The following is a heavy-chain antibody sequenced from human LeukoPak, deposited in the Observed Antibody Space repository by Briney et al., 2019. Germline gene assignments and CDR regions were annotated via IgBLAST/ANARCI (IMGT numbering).Heavy chain of an antibody. D-gene: IGHD6-6*01. CDR1: GFTFSSYA. J-gene: IGHJ4*02. V-gene: IGHV3-30-3*01. CDR2: ISYDGSNK. CDR3: AKAPYSSSPYYFDY. Sequence: GGSLRLSCAASGFTFSSYAMHWVRQAPGKGLEWVAVISYDGSNKYYADSVKGRFTISRDNSKNTLYLQMNSLRAEDTAVYYCAKAPYSSSPYYFDYWGQGTLVTVSS.